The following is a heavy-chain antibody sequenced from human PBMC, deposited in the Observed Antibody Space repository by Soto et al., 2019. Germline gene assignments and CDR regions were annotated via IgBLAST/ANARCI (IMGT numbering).Heavy chain of an antibody. CDR3: ATRSSSYDFWSGKPGYYGMDV. V-gene: IGHV1-2*04. J-gene: IGHJ6*02. CDR2: INPNSGGT. Sequence: GASVKVSCKASGYTFTSYDINWVRQAPGQGLEWMGWINPNSGGTNYAQKFQGWVTMTRDTSISTAYMELSRLRSDDTAVYYCATRSSSYDFWSGKPGYYGMDVWGQGTTVTVSS. CDR1: GYTFTSYD. D-gene: IGHD3-3*01.